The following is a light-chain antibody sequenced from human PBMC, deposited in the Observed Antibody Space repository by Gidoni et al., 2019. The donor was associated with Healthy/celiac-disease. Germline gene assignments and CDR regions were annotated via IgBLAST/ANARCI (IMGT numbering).Light chain of an antibody. CDR3: GTWDSCLSAVV. CDR2: DNN. V-gene: IGLV1-51*01. J-gene: IGLJ2*01. Sequence: QSVLTQPPPVSAAPGQKVTLSCSGSSPNIGNTYVFWYQQRPGTAPKLLIYDNNKRPSGIPDRFSGSKSGTSATLGITGLQTGDEADYYCGTWDSCLSAVVFGGGTKLTVL. CDR1: SPNIGNTY.